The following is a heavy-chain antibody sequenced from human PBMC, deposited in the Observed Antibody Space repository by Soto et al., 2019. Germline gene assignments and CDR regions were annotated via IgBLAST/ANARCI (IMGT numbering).Heavy chain of an antibody. V-gene: IGHV1-69*13. D-gene: IGHD2-15*01. CDR2: IIPILGTP. Sequence: SAKVSCKAAGGTFSSCAISWVPQAPGQGLEWLGGIIPILGTPKYAQMFQGRVTLTADESTSPAYLALSSLRSEDTAVYYCARLLAVYDYCGMDVWGQGTTVNVSS. CDR1: GGTFSSCA. CDR3: ARLLAVYDYCGMDV. J-gene: IGHJ6*02.